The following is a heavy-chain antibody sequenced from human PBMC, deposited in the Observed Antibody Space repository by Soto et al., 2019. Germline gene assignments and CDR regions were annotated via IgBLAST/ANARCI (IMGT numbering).Heavy chain of an antibody. CDR2: ISAYNGNT. J-gene: IGHJ4*02. CDR3: ARDPPNMDGDYVLSYFDY. D-gene: IGHD4-17*01. CDR1: GYTFTSYG. Sequence: ASVKVSCKASGYTFTSYGISWVRQAPGQGLEWMGWISAYNGNTNYAQKLQGRVTMTTDTSTSTAYMELRSLRSDDTAVYYCARDPPNMDGDYVLSYFDYWGQGTLVTVSS. V-gene: IGHV1-18*01.